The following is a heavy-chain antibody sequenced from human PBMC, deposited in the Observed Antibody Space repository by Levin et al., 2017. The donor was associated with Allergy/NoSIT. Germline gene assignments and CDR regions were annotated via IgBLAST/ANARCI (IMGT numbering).Heavy chain of an antibody. CDR2: IKQDGSET. D-gene: IGHD6-19*01. J-gene: IGHJ4*02. CDR1: GFTFSSHW. Sequence: LSLTCAASGFTFSSHWMSWVRQAPGKGLEWVANIKQDGSETYSVDSVRGRFTISRDNAKNSLYLQMNSLRVEDTAVYYCVRGSSAGSYWGQGTLVTVSS. CDR3: VRGSSAGSY. V-gene: IGHV3-7*04.